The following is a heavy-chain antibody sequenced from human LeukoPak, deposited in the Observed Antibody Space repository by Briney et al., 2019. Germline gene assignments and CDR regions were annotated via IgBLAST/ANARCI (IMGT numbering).Heavy chain of an antibody. J-gene: IGHJ4*02. CDR3: ARVVYTTGGSFPFDY. CDR2: IYYSGST. Sequence: SETLSLTCTVSGGSIRSGDYYWSWIRQPPGKGLEWIGYIYYSGSTYYNPSLKSRVTISVDTSKNQFSLKLSSVTAADTAVYYCARVVYTTGGSFPFDYWGQGTLVTVSS. V-gene: IGHV4-30-4*08. CDR1: GGSIRSGDYY. D-gene: IGHD1-1*01.